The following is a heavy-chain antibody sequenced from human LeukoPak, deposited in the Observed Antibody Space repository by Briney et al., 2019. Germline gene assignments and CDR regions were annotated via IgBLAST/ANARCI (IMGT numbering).Heavy chain of an antibody. CDR2: IKSKTDGGTT. CDR1: GFTFSNAW. D-gene: IGHD6-19*01. CDR3: TTGFLGSGWYGGY. Sequence: GGSLRLSCAASGFTFSNAWMSWVRQAPGKGLEWVGRIKSKTDGGTTDYAAPVKGRFTISRDDSKNTLYLQMNSLKTEDTAVYYSTTGFLGSGWYGGYWGQGTLVTVSS. V-gene: IGHV3-15*01. J-gene: IGHJ4*02.